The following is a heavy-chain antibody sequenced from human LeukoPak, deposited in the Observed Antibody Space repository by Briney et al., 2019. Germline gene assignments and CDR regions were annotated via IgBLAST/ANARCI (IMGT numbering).Heavy chain of an antibody. J-gene: IGHJ6*02. V-gene: IGHV5-10-1*01. CDR1: GYNFTSYW. CDR2: IDPSDSYT. Sequence: GESLEISCKGSGYNFTSYWITWVRKMPGQGLEWMGRIDPSDSYTNYSPSFQGHVTISADKSISTAYLQWISLKASDTAMYYCARQQLNLYYGVDVWGQGNTVPVSS. D-gene: IGHD1-1*01. CDR3: ARQQLNLYYGVDV.